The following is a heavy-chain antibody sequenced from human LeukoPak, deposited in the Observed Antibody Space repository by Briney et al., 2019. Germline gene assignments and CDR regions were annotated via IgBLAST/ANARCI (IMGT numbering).Heavy chain of an antibody. J-gene: IGHJ4*02. CDR3: ARHCSSTSCYTSFDY. CDR1: GGSLSSYY. D-gene: IGHD2-2*02. V-gene: IGHV4-59*08. CDR2: IYYSGST. Sequence: SETLSLTCTVSGGSLSSYYWSWIRQPPGKGLEWIGYIYYSGSTNYNPSLKSRVTISVDTFKNQFSLKLSSVTAADTAVYYCARHCSSTSCYTSFDYWGQGTLVTVSS.